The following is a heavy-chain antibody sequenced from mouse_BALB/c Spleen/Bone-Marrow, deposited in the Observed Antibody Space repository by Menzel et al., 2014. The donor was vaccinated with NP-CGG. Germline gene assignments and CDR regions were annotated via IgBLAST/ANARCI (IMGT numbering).Heavy chain of an antibody. J-gene: IGHJ4*01. CDR3: ARFYYGSSYAMDY. Sequence: QVQLKQSGPELVKPGASVSISCEASGYTFTSYYIHWVKQRPGQGLEWIGWIYPGNVNTKYNEKFKGKATLTADKSSSTAYMQLSSLTSEDSAVYFCARFYYGSSYAMDYWGQGTSVTVSS. CDR1: GYTFTSYY. D-gene: IGHD1-1*01. V-gene: IGHV1S56*01. CDR2: IYPGNVNT.